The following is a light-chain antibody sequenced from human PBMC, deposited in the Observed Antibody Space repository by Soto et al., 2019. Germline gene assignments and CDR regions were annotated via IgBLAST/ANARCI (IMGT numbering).Light chain of an antibody. J-gene: IGLJ1*01. CDR1: SSNIGSNT. CDR2: SFH. CDR3: AAWDDRLSGYV. Sequence: QPVLTQPPSASGTPGQRVTISCSGSSSNIGSNTVNWYQQLPGAAPKLLMYSFHQRPSGVADRFSGSKSGTSASLAITGLQFEDEADYYCAAWDDRLSGYVFGTGTKVTVL. V-gene: IGLV1-44*01.